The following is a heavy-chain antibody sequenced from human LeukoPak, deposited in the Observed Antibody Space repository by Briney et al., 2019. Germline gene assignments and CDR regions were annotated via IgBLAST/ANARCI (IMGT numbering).Heavy chain of an antibody. D-gene: IGHD2-15*01. CDR3: ARDRYCSGGSCLNWFDP. J-gene: IGHJ5*02. CDR2: IYSGGST. Sequence: SGGSLRLSCAASGFTVSSNYMSWVRQAPGKGLEWVSVIYSGGSTYYADSVKGRFTISRDNSKNPLYLQMNSLRAEDTAVYYCARDRYCSGGSCLNWFDPWGQGTLVTVSS. V-gene: IGHV3-53*01. CDR1: GFTVSSNY.